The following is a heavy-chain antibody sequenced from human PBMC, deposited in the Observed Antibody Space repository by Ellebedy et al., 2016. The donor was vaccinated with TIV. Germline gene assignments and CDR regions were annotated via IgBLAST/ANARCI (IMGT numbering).Heavy chain of an antibody. D-gene: IGHD1-26*01. J-gene: IGHJ4*02. CDR2: ISSFISPT. CDR3: AREAIAGAAFDL. V-gene: IGHV3-48*02. Sequence: PGGSLRLSCEASGFSFSNSAMNWVRQAPGKGLEWVAYISSFISPTYYADSVKGRFTLSRDNAKNSLYLQMNSLTNDDTAVYYCAREAIAGAAFDLWGQGTLVTVSS. CDR1: GFSFSNSA.